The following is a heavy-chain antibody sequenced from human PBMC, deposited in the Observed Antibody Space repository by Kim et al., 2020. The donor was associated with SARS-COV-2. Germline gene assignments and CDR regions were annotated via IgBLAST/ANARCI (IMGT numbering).Heavy chain of an antibody. V-gene: IGHV3-33*05. CDR1: GFTFSSYG. J-gene: IGHJ6*02. CDR2: ISYDGSNK. Sequence: GGSLRLSCAASGFTFSSYGIHWVRQAPGKGLEWVAVISYDGSNKYYADSVKGRFTISRGNSKNTLFLQMNSLRAEDTAVYYCARDRPYYYGSGSLSLLGMDVWGQGTTVTVSS. D-gene: IGHD3-10*01. CDR3: ARDRPYYYGSGSLSLLGMDV.